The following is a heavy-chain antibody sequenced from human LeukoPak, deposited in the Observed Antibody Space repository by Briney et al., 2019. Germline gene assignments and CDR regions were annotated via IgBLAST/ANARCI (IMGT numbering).Heavy chain of an antibody. J-gene: IGHJ5*02. CDR3: ARDRGAAGTYNWFDP. Sequence: PSETLSLTCAVYGGSFSGYYWSWIRQPPGKGLEWIGEINHSGSTNYNPSLKSRVTMSVDTSKNQFSLKLSSVTAADTAVYYCARDRGAAGTYNWFDPWGQGTLVTVSS. CDR2: INHSGST. CDR1: GGSFSGYY. V-gene: IGHV4-34*01. D-gene: IGHD6-13*01.